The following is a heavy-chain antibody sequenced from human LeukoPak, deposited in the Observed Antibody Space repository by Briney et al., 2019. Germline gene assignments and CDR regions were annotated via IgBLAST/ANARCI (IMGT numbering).Heavy chain of an antibody. CDR1: GFTVRRNY. J-gene: IGHJ4*02. CDR2: FYSRGST. V-gene: IGHV3-53*01. CDR3: ARGPLGPMITFGGVIAGFDY. D-gene: IGHD3-16*02. Sequence: PGGSLSPSFAALGFTVRRNYMSWGRQAPGQGLGWVSVFYSRGSTYYADSVKGRFTISRDNSKNTLYLQMNSLRAEDTAVYYCARGPLGPMITFGGVIAGFDYWGQGTLATVSS.